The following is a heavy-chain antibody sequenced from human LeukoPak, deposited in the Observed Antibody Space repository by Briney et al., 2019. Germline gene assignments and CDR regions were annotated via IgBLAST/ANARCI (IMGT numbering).Heavy chain of an antibody. CDR3: ARVVVRDANNYKDY. J-gene: IGHJ4*02. V-gene: IGHV3-30*02. Sequence: GGSLRLSCAASAFTFSSYGMHWVRQAPGKGLEWVAYIQYDRTNEQYAHSVKGRFRISRDNSNNILYLQMNSLRSDDTAVYYCARVVVRDANNYKDYWGQGTLVTVSS. D-gene: IGHD5-24*01. CDR1: AFTFSSYG. CDR2: IQYDRTNE.